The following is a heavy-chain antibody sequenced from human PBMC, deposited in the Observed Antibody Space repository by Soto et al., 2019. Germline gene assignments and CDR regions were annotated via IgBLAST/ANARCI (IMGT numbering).Heavy chain of an antibody. CDR2: IVVGSGNT. CDR1: GFTFTSSA. Sequence: SVKVSCKASGFTFTSSAMQWVRQARGQRLEWIGWIVVGSGNTNYAQKFQERVTITRDMSTSTAYMELSSLRSEDTAVYYCAADLPSLGPGTPNYYYYYMDVWGKGTTVTVSS. CDR3: AADLPSLGPGTPNYYYYYMDV. V-gene: IGHV1-58*02. D-gene: IGHD1-1*01. J-gene: IGHJ6*03.